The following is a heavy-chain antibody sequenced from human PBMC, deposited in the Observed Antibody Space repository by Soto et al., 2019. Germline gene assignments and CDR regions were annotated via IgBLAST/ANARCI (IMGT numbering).Heavy chain of an antibody. D-gene: IGHD5-12*01. V-gene: IGHV3-48*02. CDR2: ISSSSSTI. Sequence: PGGSLRLSCTASGFNFSSYSRNWVRQAPGKGLEWVSYISSSSSTIYYADSVKGRFTISRDNAKNSLYLQMNSLRDEDTAVYYCARGYSGYDSPIYFDYRGQGTLVTVSS. CDR3: ARGYSGYDSPIYFDY. J-gene: IGHJ4*02. CDR1: GFNFSSYS.